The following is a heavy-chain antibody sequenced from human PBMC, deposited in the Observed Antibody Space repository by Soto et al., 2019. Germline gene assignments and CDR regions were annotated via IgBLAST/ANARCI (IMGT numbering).Heavy chain of an antibody. Sequence: EVQLVESGGGLVQPGGSLRLSCAASGFSFTNYWMHWVRQAPGRGLMWVSRINTDGSRTSYADSVKGRFAISRDNAKNTLYLQMNSLRAEDTAVYYCARVRSGSYDWFDLWGQGTLVTVSS. J-gene: IGHJ5*02. V-gene: IGHV3-74*01. CDR3: ARVRSGSYDWFDL. D-gene: IGHD3-10*01. CDR1: GFSFTNYW. CDR2: INTDGSRT.